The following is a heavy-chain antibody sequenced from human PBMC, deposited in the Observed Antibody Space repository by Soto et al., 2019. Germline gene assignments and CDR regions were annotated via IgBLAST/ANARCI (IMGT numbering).Heavy chain of an antibody. CDR3: VVAAQPYYFDY. CDR2: ISADNGNT. Sequence: ASVKVSCKASGYTFTSYAMHWVRQAPGQGLEWMGWISADNGNTNYAQKLQGRVTMTTDTSTSTAYMELRSLRSDDTAVYYCVVAAQPYYFDYWGQGTLVTVSS. V-gene: IGHV1-18*01. CDR1: GYTFTSYA. J-gene: IGHJ4*02. D-gene: IGHD2-15*01.